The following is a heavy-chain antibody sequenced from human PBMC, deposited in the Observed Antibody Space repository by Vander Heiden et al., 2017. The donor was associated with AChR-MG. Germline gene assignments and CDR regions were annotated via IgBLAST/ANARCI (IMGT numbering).Heavy chain of an antibody. D-gene: IGHD2-21*01. CDR3: ARVGGVISDAVDS. Sequence: QVLLVQSGAEVKKPGASVKVSCKASGYSFTAYYLHWVRQAPGQGLEWRGRINPNSDGTNDAQKFQGRVTMTRDTSISTAYMELSRLRADDTAVYYCARVGGVISDAVDSWGKGTMVTGSS. J-gene: IGHJ3*02. CDR1: GYSFTAYY. CDR2: INPNSDGT. V-gene: IGHV1-2*06.